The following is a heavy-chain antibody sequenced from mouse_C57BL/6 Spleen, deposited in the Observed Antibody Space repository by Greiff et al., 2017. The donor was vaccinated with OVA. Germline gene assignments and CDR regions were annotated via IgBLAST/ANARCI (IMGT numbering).Heavy chain of an antibody. CDR1: GFTFSNYW. J-gene: IGHJ2*01. CDR3: TGGTVVADFDY. D-gene: IGHD1-1*01. CDR2: IRLKSDNYAT. Sequence: EVKLMESGGGLVQPGGSMKLSCVASGFTFSNYWMNWVRQSPEKGLEWVAQIRLKSDNYATHYAESVKGRFTISRDDSKSSVYLQMNNLRAEDTGIYYCTGGTVVADFDYWGQGTTLTVSS. V-gene: IGHV6-3*01.